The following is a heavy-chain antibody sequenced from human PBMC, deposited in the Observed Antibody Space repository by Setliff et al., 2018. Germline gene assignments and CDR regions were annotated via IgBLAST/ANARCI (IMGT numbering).Heavy chain of an antibody. CDR1: GYSISSDYY. CDR3: RQAVVGRDVFDI. CDR2: INHSGSG. J-gene: IGHJ3*02. V-gene: IGHV4-38-2*01. D-gene: IGHD1-1*01. Sequence: PSETLSLTCDVSGYSISSDYYWGWIRQPPGRGLEWIGEINHSGSGDYNPSFKSRVTISVDTSKKQFSLTLTSVTAADTALYYCRQAVVGRDVFDIWGQGTVVTVSS.